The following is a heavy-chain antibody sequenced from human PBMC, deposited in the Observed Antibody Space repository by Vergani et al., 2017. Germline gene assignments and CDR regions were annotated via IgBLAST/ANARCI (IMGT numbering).Heavy chain of an antibody. CDR3: TTYALYYDYGYYNFDY. D-gene: IGHD4-17*01. CDR1: GFTFSNAW. CDR2: IKSKTDGGTT. J-gene: IGHJ4*02. V-gene: IGHV3-15*01. Sequence: EVQLVESGGGLVKPGGSLRLSCAASGFTFSNAWMSWVRQAPGKGLEWVGRIKSKTDGGTTDYAAPVKGRFTISRDDSKNTLYLQMNSLKTEDTAVYYCTTYALYYDYGYYNFDYWGQGTLVTVSS.